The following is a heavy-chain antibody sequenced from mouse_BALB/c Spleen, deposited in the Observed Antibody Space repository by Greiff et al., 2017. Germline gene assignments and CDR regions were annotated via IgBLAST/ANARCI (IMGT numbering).Heavy chain of an antibody. CDR2: IWAGGST. CDR3: ARQVRRYFDY. D-gene: IGHD2-14*01. Sequence: QVQLKESGPGLVAPSQSLSITCTVSGFSLTSYGVHWVRQPPGKGLEWLGVIWAGGSTNYNSALMSRLSISKDNSKSQVFLKMNSLQTDDTAMYYCARQVRRYFDYWGQGTTLTVSS. J-gene: IGHJ2*01. CDR1: GFSLTSYG. V-gene: IGHV2-9*02.